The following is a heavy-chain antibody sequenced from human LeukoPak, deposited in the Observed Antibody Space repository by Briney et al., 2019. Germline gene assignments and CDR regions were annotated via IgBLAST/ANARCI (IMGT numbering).Heavy chain of an antibody. CDR1: GGSFTNYY. CDR2: INHSGST. V-gene: IGHV4-34*01. CDR3: ARDTSLLQLVTFDY. D-gene: IGHD6-6*01. J-gene: IGHJ4*02. Sequence: PSETLSLTCAVYGGSFTNYYWSWIRQPPGKGLEWIGEINHSGSTKYNPSLKSRVTISIDTSKNQLSLKLSSVTAADTAVYSCARDTSLLQLVTFDYWGQGTLVTVSS.